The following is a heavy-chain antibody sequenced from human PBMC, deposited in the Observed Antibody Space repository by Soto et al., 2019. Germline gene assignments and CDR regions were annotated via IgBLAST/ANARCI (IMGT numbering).Heavy chain of an antibody. D-gene: IGHD6-19*01. CDR1: GGSISSSSYY. V-gene: IGHV4-39*01. CDR3: ARQVRYDSGWYVAWYYYYGMDV. J-gene: IGHJ6*02. CDR2: IYYSGNK. Sequence: PSETLSPTCTVSGGSISSSSYYWGWIRQAPGKGLEWIGSIYYSGNKYYNPSLKSRVVISVDTSKKQFSLKLSSVSAADTAVYYCARQVRYDSGWYVAWYYYYGMDVWGPGTTVTVSS.